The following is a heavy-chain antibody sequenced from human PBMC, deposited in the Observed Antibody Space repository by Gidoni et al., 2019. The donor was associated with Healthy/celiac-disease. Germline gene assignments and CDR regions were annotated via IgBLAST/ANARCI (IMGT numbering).Heavy chain of an antibody. CDR2: IWYDGSNK. CDR1: GFTFSSYG. D-gene: IGHD3-10*01. V-gene: IGHV3-33*01. Sequence: AASGFTFSSYGMHWVRQAPGKGLEWVAVIWYDGSNKYYADSVKGRFTISRDNSKNTLYLRMNSLRAEDTAVYYCARDRYYGSGSYYNPYYFDYWGQGTLVTVSS. CDR3: ARDRYYGSGSYYNPYYFDY. J-gene: IGHJ4*02.